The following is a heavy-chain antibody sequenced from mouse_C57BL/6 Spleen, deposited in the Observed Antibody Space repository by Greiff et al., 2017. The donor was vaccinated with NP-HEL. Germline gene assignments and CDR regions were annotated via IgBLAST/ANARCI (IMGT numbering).Heavy chain of an antibody. J-gene: IGHJ1*03. CDR1: GYTFTSYG. CDR3: ARKYYGSSYFHWYFDV. Sequence: QVQLQQSGAELARPGASVKLSCKASGYTFTSYGISWVKQRTGQGLEWIGEIYPRSGNTYYNEKFKGKATLTADKSSSTAYMELRSLTSEDSAVYFCARKYYGSSYFHWYFDVWGTGTTVTVSS. CDR2: IYPRSGNT. D-gene: IGHD1-1*01. V-gene: IGHV1-81*01.